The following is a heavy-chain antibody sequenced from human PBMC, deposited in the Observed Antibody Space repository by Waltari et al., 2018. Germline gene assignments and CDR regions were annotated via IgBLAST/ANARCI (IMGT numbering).Heavy chain of an antibody. CDR3: ATVLPAARGNWFDP. CDR2: FDPEDCET. V-gene: IGHV1-24*01. CDR1: GYTLTELS. J-gene: IGHJ5*02. Sequence: QVQLVQSGAEVKKPGASVKVSCKVSGYTLTELSMHWVRQAPGKGLEWMGGFDPEDCETSYAQKFQGRVTMTEDTATDTAYMELSSLRSEDTAVYYCATVLPAARGNWFDPWGQGTLVTVSS. D-gene: IGHD2-2*01.